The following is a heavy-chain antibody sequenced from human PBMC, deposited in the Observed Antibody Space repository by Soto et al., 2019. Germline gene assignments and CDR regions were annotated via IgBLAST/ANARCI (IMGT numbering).Heavy chain of an antibody. CDR3: ATVNTSPRATYYYYMDV. Sequence: GGSLTLSCAASGFSFSSYGMNWVRQAPGKGLEWVSYISSSSSTIYYADSVKGRFTISRDNAKNSLYLQMNSLRAEDTAVYYCATVNTSPRATYYYYMDVWGTGTTVTVSS. CDR2: ISSSSSTI. CDR1: GFSFSSYG. V-gene: IGHV3-48*04. J-gene: IGHJ6*03. D-gene: IGHD4-17*01.